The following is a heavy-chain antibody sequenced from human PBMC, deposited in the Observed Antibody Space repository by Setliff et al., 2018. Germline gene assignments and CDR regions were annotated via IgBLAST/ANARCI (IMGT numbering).Heavy chain of an antibody. D-gene: IGHD2-8*02. V-gene: IGHV4-59*02. J-gene: IGHJ6*02. CDR2: IYYSGTT. CDR3: ARDRTAYSYGMDV. Sequence: SSETLSLTCTVSGGSVSPYFWSWIRQPPGKGLEWLGYIYYSGTTNYSPSLKSRVTISVDTSKNQFSLSLKSVTAADTAVYYCARDRTAYSYGMDVWGQGTTVTVSS. CDR1: GGSVSPYF.